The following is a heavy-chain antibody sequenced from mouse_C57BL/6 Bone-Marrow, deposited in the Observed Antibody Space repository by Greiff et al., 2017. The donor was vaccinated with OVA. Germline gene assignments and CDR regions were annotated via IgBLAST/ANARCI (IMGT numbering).Heavy chain of an antibody. J-gene: IGHJ2*01. CDR1: GFTFSDYY. CDR3: ARRPTGTSYYFDY. D-gene: IGHD4-1*01. CDR2: ISNGGGST. V-gene: IGHV5-12*01. Sequence: EVHLVESGGGLVQPGGSLKLSCAASGFTFSDYYMYWVRQTPEKRLEWVAYISNGGGSTYYPDTVKGRFTISRDNAKNTLYLQMSRLKSEDTAMYYCARRPTGTSYYFDYWAKAPLSQSPQ.